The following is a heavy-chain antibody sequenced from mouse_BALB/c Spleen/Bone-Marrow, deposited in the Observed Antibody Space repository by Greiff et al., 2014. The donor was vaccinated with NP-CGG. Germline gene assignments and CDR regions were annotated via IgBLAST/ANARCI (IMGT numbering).Heavy chain of an antibody. V-gene: IGHV1S26*01. J-gene: IGHJ4*01. CDR2: IHPSTGYT. CDR1: GYTFTSYW. CDR3: ARDKPVDDMDY. Sequence: SVKMSCKASGYTFTSYWIHWLKQRPGQGLDWIGYIHPSTGYTDYNQKFNDKATLTADKSSSTAYMQRSSRTSKYAAVYYCARDKPVDDMDYWGQGTTVTVSS.